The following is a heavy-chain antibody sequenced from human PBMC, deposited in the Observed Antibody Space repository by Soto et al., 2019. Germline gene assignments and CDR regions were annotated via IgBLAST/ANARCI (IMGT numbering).Heavy chain of an antibody. CDR1: GYSFTSYW. CDR2: IYPGDSDT. J-gene: IGHJ4*02. Sequence: GESLKISCKGSGYSFTSYWIGWVRQMPGKGLEWMGIIYPGDSDTRYSPSFQGQVTISADKSISTAYLQWSSLKASDTAMYYCAVSIGDDFLSGYYFDYWGQGTLVTVSS. CDR3: AVSIGDDFLSGYYFDY. V-gene: IGHV5-51*01. D-gene: IGHD3-3*01.